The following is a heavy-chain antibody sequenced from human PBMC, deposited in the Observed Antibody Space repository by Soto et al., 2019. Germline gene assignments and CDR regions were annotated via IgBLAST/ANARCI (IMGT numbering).Heavy chain of an antibody. D-gene: IGHD3-16*01. CDR2: TYYRSKWYN. J-gene: IGHJ4*02. CDR1: GDSVSGNSAA. Sequence: SQTLSLTCAISGDSVSGNSAAWNWIRQSPSRGLEWLGRTYYRSKWYNDYSVSVKSRITVTPDTSKNQFSLHLKSVTPEDTAVYYCARESPYYESSDSYFAYWGQGALVTVSS. CDR3: ARESPYYESSDSYFAY. V-gene: IGHV6-1*01.